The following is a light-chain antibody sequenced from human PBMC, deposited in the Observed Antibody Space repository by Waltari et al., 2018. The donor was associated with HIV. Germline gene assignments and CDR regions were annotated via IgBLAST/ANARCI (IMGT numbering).Light chain of an antibody. CDR1: SSNIGSNG. CDR3: ATLDDSLNGPI. CDR2: SNN. Sequence: QSVLTQSPSASGTPGQRVTISCSGGSSNIGSNGVDWYQQFPGTAPKLLIYSNNQRPSGVPDRFSGSKSGTSASLAISGLQSEDEATYYCATLDDSLNGPIFGGGTRVTVL. J-gene: IGLJ2*01. V-gene: IGLV1-44*01.